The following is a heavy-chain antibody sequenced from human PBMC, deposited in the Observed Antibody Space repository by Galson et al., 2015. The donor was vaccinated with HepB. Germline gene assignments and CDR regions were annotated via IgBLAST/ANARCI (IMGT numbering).Heavy chain of an antibody. CDR3: ARGPSRRVVAAPYYFDY. D-gene: IGHD2-15*01. CDR2: IIPIFGTA. CDR1: GGTFSSYA. J-gene: IGHJ4*02. Sequence: SVKVSCKASGGTFSSYAISWVRQAPGQGLEWMGGIIPIFGTANYAQKFQGRVTITADESTSTAYMELSSLRSEDTAVYYCARGPSRRVVAAPYYFDYWGQGTLVTVSS. V-gene: IGHV1-69*13.